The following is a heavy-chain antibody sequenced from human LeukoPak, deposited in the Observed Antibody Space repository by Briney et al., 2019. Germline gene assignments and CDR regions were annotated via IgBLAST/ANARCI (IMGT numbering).Heavy chain of an antibody. V-gene: IGHV3-48*01. CDR1: GFTFSSYG. D-gene: IGHD6-13*01. J-gene: IGHJ4*02. Sequence: GGSQRLSCAASGFTFSSYGMIWVRQAPGKGLEWISYISSSSNTIYYADSVKGRFTISRGNAKNSLYLQVSSLRAEDTAVYYCARDPGLMRAAACGDYWGQGTLVIVSS. CDR3: ARDPGLMRAAACGDY. CDR2: ISSSSNTI.